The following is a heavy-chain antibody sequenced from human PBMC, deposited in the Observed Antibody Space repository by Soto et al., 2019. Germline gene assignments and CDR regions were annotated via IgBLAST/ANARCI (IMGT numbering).Heavy chain of an antibody. CDR1: GVTFSSDA. CDR3: PRRGVGSGGSGNVCALAT. J-gene: IGHJ3*02. CDR2: ISGSGGGT. Sequence: EVQLLESGGGLVQPGGSLSLSCAASGVTFSSDAMSWVRQAPGKGLEWVSAISGSGGGTYYADSVKGRFTISRDNSNNTLYLQINCLSADDTAVYYSPRRGVGSGGSGNVCALATWGPRTMDTVSS. V-gene: IGHV3-23*01. D-gene: IGHD2-15*01.